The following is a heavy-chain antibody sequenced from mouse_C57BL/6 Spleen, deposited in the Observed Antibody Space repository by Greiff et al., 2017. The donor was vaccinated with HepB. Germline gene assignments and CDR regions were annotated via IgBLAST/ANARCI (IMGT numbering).Heavy chain of an antibody. D-gene: IGHD2-4*01. CDR1: GYTFTSYW. V-gene: IGHV1-61*01. CDR2: IYPSDSET. CDR3: ARRGDYDGYYYAMDY. J-gene: IGHJ4*01. Sequence: VQLQQPGAELVRPGSSVKLSCKASGYTFTSYWMDWVKQRPGQGLEWIGNIYPSDSETHYNQKFKDKATLTVDKSSSTAYMQLSSLTSEDSAVYYCARRGDYDGYYYAMDYWGQGTSVTVSS.